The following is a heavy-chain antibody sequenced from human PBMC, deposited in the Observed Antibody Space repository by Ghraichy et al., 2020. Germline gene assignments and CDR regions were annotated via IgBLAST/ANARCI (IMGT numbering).Heavy chain of an antibody. Sequence: GGSLRLSCAASGFTFSSYAMHWVRQAPGKGLEWVAVISYDGSNKYYADSVKGRFTISRDNSKNTLYLQMNSLRAEDTAVYYCARDGPDSSGYFGYWGQGTLVTVSS. CDR2: ISYDGSNK. CDR3: ARDGPDSSGYFGY. J-gene: IGHJ4*02. CDR1: GFTFSSYA. D-gene: IGHD3-22*01. V-gene: IGHV3-30*04.